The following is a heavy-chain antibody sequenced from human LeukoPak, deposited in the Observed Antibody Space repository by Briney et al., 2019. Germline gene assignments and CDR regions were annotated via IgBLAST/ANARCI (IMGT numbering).Heavy chain of an antibody. J-gene: IGHJ3*02. V-gene: IGHV3-11*01. CDR1: GFTFSDYY. D-gene: IGHD2-21*01. CDR2: ISSSGSTI. Sequence: PGGSLRLSCAASGFTFSDYYMSWIRQAPGRGLEWVSYISSSGSTIYYADSVKGRFTISRDNAKNSLYLQMNSLRAEDTAVYYCARRHFVVRAFDIWGQGTVVTVSS. CDR3: ARRHFVVRAFDI.